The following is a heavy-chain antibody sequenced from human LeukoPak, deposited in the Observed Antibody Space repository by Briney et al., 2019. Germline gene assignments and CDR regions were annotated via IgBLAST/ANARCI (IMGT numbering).Heavy chain of an antibody. V-gene: IGHV4-61*02. Sequence: PSETLSLTCTVSGDSISSGDYYWSWIRQPAGKGLEWIGRISSSGSTNYNPSLKSRVTISGDTSKNQFSLKLSSVTAADTAVYYCARDFEHCSGGSCYPAWFDPWGQGTLVTVSS. CDR1: GDSISSGDYY. CDR3: ARDFEHCSGGSCYPAWFDP. J-gene: IGHJ5*02. CDR2: ISSSGST. D-gene: IGHD2-15*01.